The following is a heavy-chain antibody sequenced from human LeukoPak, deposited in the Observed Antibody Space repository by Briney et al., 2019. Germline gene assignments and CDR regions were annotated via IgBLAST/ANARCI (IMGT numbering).Heavy chain of an antibody. V-gene: IGHV3-53*01. CDR2: IYSGGST. Sequence: GGSLRLSCAASGFTFSNAWMNWVRQAPGKGLEWVSIIYSGGSTYYADSVKGRFTVSRDNSKNTLSLQMNSLREEDTAVYYCARGQSGTPHYYYGMDVWGQGTTVTVSS. D-gene: IGHD3-10*01. CDR3: ARGQSGTPHYYYGMDV. CDR1: GFTFSNAW. J-gene: IGHJ6*02.